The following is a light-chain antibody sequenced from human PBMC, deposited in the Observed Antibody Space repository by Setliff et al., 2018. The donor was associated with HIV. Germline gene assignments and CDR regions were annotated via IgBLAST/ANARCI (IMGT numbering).Light chain of an antibody. J-gene: IGLJ1*01. CDR2: EVS. CDR1: SSDVGGYNY. Sequence: QSVLTQPASVSGSPGQSITISCTGTSSDVGGYNYVSWYQQHPGKAPKLMIYEVSNRPSGVSNRFSGSKSGTTASLTISGFQAEDEADYYCSSYTGSSTLVFGTGTKVTVL. V-gene: IGLV2-14*01. CDR3: SSYTGSSTLV.